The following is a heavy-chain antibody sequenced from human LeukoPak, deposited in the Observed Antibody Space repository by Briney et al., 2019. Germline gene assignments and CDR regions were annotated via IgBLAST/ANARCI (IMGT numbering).Heavy chain of an antibody. J-gene: IGHJ4*02. V-gene: IGHV3-7*01. D-gene: IGHD3-22*01. Sequence: GGSLRLSCAASGFTFSSYWMSWVRQAPGKGLEWVANIRQDGSEEFYVDSVKGRFAISRDNAKNSLYLQMNSLRAEDTAVYYCARDGDDSSGYYGDYWGQGTLVTVSS. CDR3: ARDGDDSSGYYGDY. CDR2: IRQDGSEE. CDR1: GFTFSSYW.